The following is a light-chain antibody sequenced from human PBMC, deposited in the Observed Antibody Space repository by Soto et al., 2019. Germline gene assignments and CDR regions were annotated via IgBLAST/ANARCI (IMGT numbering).Light chain of an antibody. CDR1: QSISSY. CDR2: VAS. Sequence: DIQMTQSPSSLSASVGDRVTITCRASQSISSYLNWYQQKPGKAPKPLIYVASTLRRGVPSRFSGSGSGTDFTLTISSLQPEDFAIYYCQQSYSTPYTFGQGTKVDIK. V-gene: IGKV1-39*01. J-gene: IGKJ2*01. CDR3: QQSYSTPYT.